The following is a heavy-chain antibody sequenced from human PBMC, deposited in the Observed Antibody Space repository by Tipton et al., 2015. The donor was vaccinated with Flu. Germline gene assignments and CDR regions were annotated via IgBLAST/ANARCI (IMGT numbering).Heavy chain of an antibody. D-gene: IGHD1-26*01. J-gene: IGHJ4*02. V-gene: IGHV3-23*01. CDR1: GFTFSSYA. CDR3: AKDQVPSYSGSYSPMGFDY. CDR2: IRGSGGNT. Sequence: SLRLSCAASGFTFSSYAMSWVRQAPGKGLEWVSSIRGSGGNTYYADSVKGRFTISRDNSKNTLYLQMNSLRAEDTAVYYCAKDQVPSYSGSYSPMGFDYWGQGTLVTASS.